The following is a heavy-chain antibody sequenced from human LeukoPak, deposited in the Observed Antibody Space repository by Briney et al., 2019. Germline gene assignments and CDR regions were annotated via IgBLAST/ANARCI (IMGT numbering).Heavy chain of an antibody. CDR2: IQYDGSNK. D-gene: IGHD6-13*01. J-gene: IGHJ5*02. Sequence: PGGSLRLSCAASGFIFSIYGMHWVRQAPGKGLEWVAFIQYDGSNKYYADSVKGRFTISRDNSNNTLYLQMNSLRAEDTAVYYCAKDGARIIAAAGTWGQGTLVTVSS. CDR3: AKDGARIIAAAGT. CDR1: GFIFSIYG. V-gene: IGHV3-30*02.